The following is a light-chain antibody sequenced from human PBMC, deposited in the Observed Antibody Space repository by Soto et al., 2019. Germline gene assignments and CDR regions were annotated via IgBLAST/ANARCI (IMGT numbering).Light chain of an antibody. J-gene: IGKJ1*01. CDR2: GAS. CDR3: LKYYNSPT. V-gene: IGKV3-20*01. CDR1: QALTGSQ. Sequence: EIVVTQSPDTLSLSPWERATLSCRASQALTGSQLAWYQQRPGQAPRLLIYGASTRATGIPDRFSGSGSGTDFTLTISRLEPDDFAVYYCLKYYNSPTFGQGTKVDIK.